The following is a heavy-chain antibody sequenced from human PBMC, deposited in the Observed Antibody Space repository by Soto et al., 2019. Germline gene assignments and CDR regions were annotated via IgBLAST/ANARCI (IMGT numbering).Heavy chain of an antibody. Sequence: GASVKVSCKVSGYTLTELSMHWVRQAPGKGLEWMGGFDPEDGETIYAQKFQGRVTMTEDTSTDTAYMELSSLRSEDTAVYYCATALGGSSGWARFDYWGQGTLVTVSS. CDR1: GYTLTELS. D-gene: IGHD6-19*01. CDR2: FDPEDGET. V-gene: IGHV1-24*01. J-gene: IGHJ4*02. CDR3: ATALGGSSGWARFDY.